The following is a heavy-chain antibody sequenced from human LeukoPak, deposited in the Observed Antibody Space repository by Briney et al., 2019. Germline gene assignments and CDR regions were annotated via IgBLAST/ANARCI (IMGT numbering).Heavy chain of an antibody. V-gene: IGHV4-4*07. J-gene: IGHJ3*02. CDR1: GGSITGYY. CDR2: IYSSGDT. CDR3: AREGDTRPIPQNALDI. Sequence: SETLSLTCSVSGGSITGYYWTWIRQPAGKGLEWIGRIYSSGDTNYNASLKSRVTMSVDTSKNQFSLKLSSVTAADTAVYYCAREGDTRPIPQNALDIWGQGTMVTVSS. D-gene: IGHD3-22*01.